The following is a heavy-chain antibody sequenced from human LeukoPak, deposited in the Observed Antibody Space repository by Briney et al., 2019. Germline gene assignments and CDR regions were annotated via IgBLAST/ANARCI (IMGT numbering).Heavy chain of an antibody. J-gene: IGHJ4*02. CDR2: IYTSGGT. Sequence: SETLSLTCAVYGGSFSGYYWSWIRQPAGKGLEWIGRIYTSGGTNYNPSLKSRVTMSIDTSKNQFSLKLYSVTAADTAVYYCVTDRSGSYDYWGQGILVTVSS. D-gene: IGHD1-26*01. V-gene: IGHV4-59*10. CDR1: GGSFSGYY. CDR3: VTDRSGSYDY.